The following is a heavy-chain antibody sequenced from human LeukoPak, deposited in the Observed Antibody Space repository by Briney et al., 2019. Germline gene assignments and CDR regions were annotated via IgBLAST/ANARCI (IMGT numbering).Heavy chain of an antibody. V-gene: IGHV1-18*01. CDR1: GYTFTSYG. D-gene: IGHD3-22*01. J-gene: IGHJ3*02. CDR3: ARDTMIVVVRHAFDI. CDR2: ISAYNGNT. Sequence: ASVTVSCRASGYTFTSYGISWVRQAPGQGLEWMGWISAYNGNTNYAQNLQGRVTMTTDTSTRTAYMELRSLRSDDTAVYYCARDTMIVVVRHAFDIWGQGTMVTVAS.